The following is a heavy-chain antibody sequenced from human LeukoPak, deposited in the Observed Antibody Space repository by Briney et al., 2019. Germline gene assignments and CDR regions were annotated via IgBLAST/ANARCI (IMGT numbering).Heavy chain of an antibody. CDR2: ISSSSSYI. Sequence: GGSLRLSCAASGFTFSSYSMNWVRQAPGKGLVWVSSISSSSSYIYYADSVKGRFTISRDNAKNSLYLQMNSLRAEDTAVYYCAREEAVEIYGMDVWGQGTTVTVSS. D-gene: IGHD2-21*01. CDR1: GFTFSSYS. V-gene: IGHV3-21*01. CDR3: AREEAVEIYGMDV. J-gene: IGHJ6*02.